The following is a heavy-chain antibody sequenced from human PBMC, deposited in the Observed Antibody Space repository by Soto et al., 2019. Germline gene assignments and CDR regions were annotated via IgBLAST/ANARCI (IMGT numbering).Heavy chain of an antibody. Sequence: QVQLVQSGAEVKKPGSSVKVSCKASGGTFSSYAISWVRQAPGQGLEWMGGIIPIFGTANYAQKFQGRVTITADESTSTAYMELSSLRSEDTAVYYCASLRCSGGSCYPSRLYYYYYGMDVWGQGTTVTVSS. J-gene: IGHJ6*02. CDR3: ASLRCSGGSCYPSRLYYYYYGMDV. V-gene: IGHV1-69*12. CDR2: IIPIFGTA. CDR1: GGTFSSYA. D-gene: IGHD2-15*01.